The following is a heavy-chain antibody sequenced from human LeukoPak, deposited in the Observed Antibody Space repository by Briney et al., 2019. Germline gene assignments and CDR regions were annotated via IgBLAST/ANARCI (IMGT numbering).Heavy chain of an antibody. CDR3: GRAFPPLRTAAAGDY. V-gene: IGHV3-21*01. Sequence: KTGGSLRLSCTASGITFSDCDMNWFRQAPGKGQEWVSSISYRTSHIYYADSVKGRFTISRDNAKNSLYLQMDSLRAEDTAVYFCGRAFPPLRTAAAGDYWGQGTLVTVSS. CDR2: ISYRTSHI. D-gene: IGHD6-13*01. CDR1: GITFSDCD. J-gene: IGHJ4*02.